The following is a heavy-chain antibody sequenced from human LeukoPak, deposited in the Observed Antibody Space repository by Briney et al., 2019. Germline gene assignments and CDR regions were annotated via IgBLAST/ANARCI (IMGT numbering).Heavy chain of an antibody. Sequence: GGSLRLSCAASGFTFSSYAMHWVRQAPGKGLEWVAVISYDGSNKYYADYVKGRFTISRDNSKNTLYLQMNSLRAEDTAIYYCAKMNYYDLSPISTVDYWGQGTLVTVSS. CDR2: ISYDGSNK. J-gene: IGHJ4*02. CDR1: GFTFSSYA. D-gene: IGHD3-22*01. V-gene: IGHV3-30-3*02. CDR3: AKMNYYDLSPISTVDY.